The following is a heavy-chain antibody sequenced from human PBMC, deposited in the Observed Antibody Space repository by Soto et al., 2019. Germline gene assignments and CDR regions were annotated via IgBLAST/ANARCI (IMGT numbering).Heavy chain of an antibody. CDR1: GGSISSSSYY. CDR2: IYYSGST. V-gene: IGHV4-39*07. CDR3: ARVYNWFDP. Sequence: SETLSLTCTVSGGSISSSSYYWGWIRQPPGKGLEWTGSIYYSGSTYYNLSLKCRVTISVDTSKNQFSQQLSSVTAADTAVYYCARVYNWFDPWGQGTLVTVSS. J-gene: IGHJ5*02.